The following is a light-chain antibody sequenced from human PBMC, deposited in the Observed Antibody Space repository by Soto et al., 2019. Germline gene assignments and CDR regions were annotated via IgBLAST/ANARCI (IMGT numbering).Light chain of an antibody. CDR3: CSYVGGTTYV. CDR1: SNDVGRYNQ. Sequence: QSALTQPASVSGSPGQSITISCTGSSNDVGRYNQVSWYQQHPGKAPKVMIYEGSQRPSGVSNRFSGSKSGNTASLTISGLQAEDEADYYCCSYVGGTTYVFGTGTKVTVL. V-gene: IGLV2-23*01. CDR2: EGS. J-gene: IGLJ1*01.